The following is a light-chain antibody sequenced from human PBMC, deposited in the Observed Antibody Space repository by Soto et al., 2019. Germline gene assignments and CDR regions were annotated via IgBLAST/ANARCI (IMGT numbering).Light chain of an antibody. CDR1: QSVSSS. CDR2: GAS. CDR3: QQYNNWLRT. V-gene: IGKV3-15*01. Sequence: EIVMTQSPATLSVSPGERATLSCRASQSVSSSLAWYQQKPGQAPRLLIYGASTRATGIPARFSGSGSGTEFTLTISSLQSEDFAVYYCQQYNNWLRTFGQGTKVEIK. J-gene: IGKJ1*01.